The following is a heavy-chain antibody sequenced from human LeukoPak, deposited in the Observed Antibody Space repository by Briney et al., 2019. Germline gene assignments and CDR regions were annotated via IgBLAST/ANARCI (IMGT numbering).Heavy chain of an antibody. Sequence: GGSLRLSCAASGFTFSNYWMTWVRQAPGKGLEWVANIKEDGSQKYYVDSVKGRFTISRDNAKNSLYLQMNTLRAEDTAVYFCARGHHNGYYFYWGQGTVVTVSS. D-gene: IGHD3-22*01. CDR2: IKEDGSQK. CDR1: GFTFSNYW. J-gene: IGHJ4*02. CDR3: ARGHHNGYYFY. V-gene: IGHV3-7*01.